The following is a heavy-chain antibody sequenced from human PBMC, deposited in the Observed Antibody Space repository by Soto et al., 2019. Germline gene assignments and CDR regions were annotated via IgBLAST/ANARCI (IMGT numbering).Heavy chain of an antibody. CDR2: IWYDGSYT. V-gene: IGHV3-33*01. J-gene: IGHJ6*03. D-gene: IGHD1-1*01. Sequence: QVQLVESGGGVVQPGRSLRLSCAAAGFTFSSSGMHWVRQAPGKGLEWVALIWYDGSYTYYADSVKGRFTISRDNYKNTLYLQMNSLRAEDTGVYYCASGRGNDSYYMDVWGKGTTVTVSS. CDR3: ASGRGNDSYYMDV. CDR1: GFTFSSSG.